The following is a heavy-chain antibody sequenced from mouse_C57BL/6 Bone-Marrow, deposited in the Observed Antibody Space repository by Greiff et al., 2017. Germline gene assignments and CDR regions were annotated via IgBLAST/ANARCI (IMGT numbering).Heavy chain of an antibody. D-gene: IGHD1-1*01. Sequence: VHVKQSGAELVRPGASVKLSCTASGFNIKDDYMHWVKQRPEQGLEWIGWIDPENGDTEYASKFQGKATITADTSSNTAYLQLSSLTSEDTAVXYCTTPYYYGSSHPRDYWGQGTSVTVSS. CDR3: TTPYYYGSSHPRDY. V-gene: IGHV14-4*01. CDR2: IDPENGDT. CDR1: GFNIKDDY. J-gene: IGHJ4*01.